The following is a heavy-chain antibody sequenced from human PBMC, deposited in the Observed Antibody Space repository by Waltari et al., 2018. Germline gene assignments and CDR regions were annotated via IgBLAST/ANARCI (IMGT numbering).Heavy chain of an antibody. J-gene: IGHJ3*02. D-gene: IGHD3-10*01. Sequence: EVQLLESGGGLVQPGGSLSLPCAASGFPFSSYAISWVRQAPGKGLEWVSAISGSGGSTYYADSVKGRFTISRDNSKNTLYLQMNSLRAEDTAVYYCAKGVITMVRGAVDAFDIWGQGTMVTVSS. CDR3: AKGVITMVRGAVDAFDI. V-gene: IGHV3-23*01. CDR2: ISGSGGST. CDR1: GFPFSSYA.